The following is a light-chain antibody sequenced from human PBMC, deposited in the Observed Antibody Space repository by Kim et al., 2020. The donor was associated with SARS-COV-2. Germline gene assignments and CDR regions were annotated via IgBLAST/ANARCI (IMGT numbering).Light chain of an antibody. CDR1: QSVSRS. Sequence: SLSPGERATLSCRASQSVSRSFAWYQQKPGQAPRLLIYDASKRATGIPARFSGSRSGTDFTLTISSLEPEDFAVYYCQQRSNWPLTFGGGTKLEI. V-gene: IGKV3-11*01. CDR3: QQRSNWPLT. J-gene: IGKJ4*01. CDR2: DAS.